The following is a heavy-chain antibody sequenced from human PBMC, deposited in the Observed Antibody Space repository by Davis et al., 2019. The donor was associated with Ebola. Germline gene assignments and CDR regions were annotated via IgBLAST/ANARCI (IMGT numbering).Heavy chain of an antibody. J-gene: IGHJ4*02. CDR1: GYTFSDYG. CDR2: ISGYNGKT. D-gene: IGHD1-26*01. V-gene: IGHV1-18*01. Sequence: ASVKVSCKASGYTFSDYGISWVRQAPGQGLEWMGWISGYNGKTNYAQKVQGRVTMTSDTSTTTAYMELRSLRSDDTAVYYCARDSLVGATDYWGQGTLVTVSS. CDR3: ARDSLVGATDY.